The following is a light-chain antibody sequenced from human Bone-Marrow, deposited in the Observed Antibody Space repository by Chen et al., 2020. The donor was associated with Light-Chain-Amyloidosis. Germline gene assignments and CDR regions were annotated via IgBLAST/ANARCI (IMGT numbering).Light chain of an antibody. CDR2: EVN. CDR3: CSYAGSSTLV. V-gene: IGLV2-23*02. J-gene: IGLJ3*02. Sequence: QSALPQPASVSWSPGKAIPNPLPGTSSDVGSYNLFSWYQQHPGKAPKFMIYEVNKRPSGVSNRFSGSKSGNTASLTISGLQAEDEADYYCCSYAGSSTLVFGGGTKVTVL. CDR1: SSDVGSYNL.